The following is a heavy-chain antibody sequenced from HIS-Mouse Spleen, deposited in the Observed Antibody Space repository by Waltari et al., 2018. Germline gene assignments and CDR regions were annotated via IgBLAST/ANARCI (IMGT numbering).Heavy chain of an antibody. CDR3: ARNRRGTADY. CDR2: IYHSGST. D-gene: IGHD3-10*01. CDR1: GYSISSGYY. Sequence: QVQLQESGPGLVKPSQTLSLTCTVSGYSISSGYYWGWIRQPPGEGLEWIGSIYHSGSTYYNPSLKSRVTISVDTSKNQFSLKLSSVTAADTAVYYCARNRRGTADYWGQGTLVTVSS. J-gene: IGHJ4*02. V-gene: IGHV4-38-2*02.